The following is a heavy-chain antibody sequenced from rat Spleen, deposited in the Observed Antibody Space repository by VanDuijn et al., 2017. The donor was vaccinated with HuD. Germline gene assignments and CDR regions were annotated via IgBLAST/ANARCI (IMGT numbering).Heavy chain of an antibody. J-gene: IGHJ2*01. CDR1: GFSLTGYH. Sequence: QVQLKESGPGLVQPSQTLSLTCTVSGFSLTGYHVSWVRQPPGKGLGGMGVIWTGGSTTYNSLFKSRLSITRETSKSQVFLKMNSLQIEDTAPYYCVRDGGELGYWGQGIMVTVSS. D-gene: IGHD4-3*01. V-gene: IGHV2-43*01. CDR2: IWTGGST. CDR3: VRDGGELGY.